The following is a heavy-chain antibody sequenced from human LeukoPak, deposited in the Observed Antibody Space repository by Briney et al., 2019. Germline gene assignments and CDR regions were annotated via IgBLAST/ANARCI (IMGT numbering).Heavy chain of an antibody. CDR3: ARWSLGDY. CDR2: IKPDGSDQ. J-gene: IGHJ4*02. Sequence: GGSLRLSCAASGFTFSSYWMSWVRQAPGKGLEWVANIKPDGSDQYYVDSVKGRFTISRDNAKNSLHLQMNSLRAEDTAVYYCARWSLGDYWGQGTLVTVSS. D-gene: IGHD1-26*01. V-gene: IGHV3-7*01. CDR1: GFTFSSYW.